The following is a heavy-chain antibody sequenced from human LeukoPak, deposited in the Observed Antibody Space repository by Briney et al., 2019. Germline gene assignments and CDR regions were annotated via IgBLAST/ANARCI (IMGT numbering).Heavy chain of an antibody. Sequence: SETLSLTCTVSGGSISSYYWSWIRQPPGKGLEWIGYIYYSGSTNYNPSLKSRVTISVDTSKNQFSLKLSSVTAADTAVYYCARMYDSSGYYYPFDYWGQGTLVTVSS. D-gene: IGHD3-22*01. V-gene: IGHV4-59*01. CDR2: IYYSGST. J-gene: IGHJ4*02. CDR3: ARMYDSSGYYYPFDY. CDR1: GGSISSYY.